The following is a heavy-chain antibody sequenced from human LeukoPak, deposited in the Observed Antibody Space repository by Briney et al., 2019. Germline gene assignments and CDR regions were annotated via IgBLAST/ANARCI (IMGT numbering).Heavy chain of an antibody. V-gene: IGHV4-39*02. CDR2: IKSRGRT. CDR1: GGSINTNTYY. CDR3: AREASGPSYYYYYMDV. Sequence: PSETLSLTCTVCGGSINTNTYYWRWIRQPPGKGLEWISSIKSRGRTYYNPSLTSRVTISADTSKNHFFLQLTSVTAADIAVYYCAREASGPSYYYYYMDVWGKGTTVTVSS. D-gene: IGHD1-26*01. J-gene: IGHJ6*03.